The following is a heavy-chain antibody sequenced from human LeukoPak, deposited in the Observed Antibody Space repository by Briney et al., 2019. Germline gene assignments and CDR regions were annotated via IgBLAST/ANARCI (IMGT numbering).Heavy chain of an antibody. V-gene: IGHV3-7*03. CDR3: AREQRYCGSTSCYSFFDY. CDR2: IKQDGSEK. J-gene: IGHJ4*02. D-gene: IGHD2-2*01. Sequence: GGSLRLSCAASGFTFSSYWMSWVRQAPGKGLEWVANIKQDGSEKYYVDSVKGRFTISRDNAKNSLYLQMNSLRAEYTAFYYCAREQRYCGSTSCYSFFDYWGQGTLVTVSS. CDR1: GFTFSSYW.